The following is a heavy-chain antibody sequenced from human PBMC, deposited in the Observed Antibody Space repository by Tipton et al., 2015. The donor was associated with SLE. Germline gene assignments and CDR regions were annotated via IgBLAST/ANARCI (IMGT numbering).Heavy chain of an antibody. D-gene: IGHD1/OR15-1a*01. CDR3: ARIRGNWDIDY. J-gene: IGHJ4*02. CDR1: GGSISSGSYY. V-gene: IGHV4-61*09. Sequence: TLSLTCTVSGGSISSGSYYWSWIRQPAGKGLEWIGYIYTSGSTNYNPSLKSRVTISVDTSKNQFSLKLSSVTAADTAVYYCARIRGNWDIDYWGQGTLVTVSS. CDR2: IYTSGST.